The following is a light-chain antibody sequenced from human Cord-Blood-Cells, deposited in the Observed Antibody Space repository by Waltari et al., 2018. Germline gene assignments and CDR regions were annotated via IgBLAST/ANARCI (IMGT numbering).Light chain of an antibody. V-gene: IGLV2-23*01. J-gene: IGLJ3*02. CDR3: CSYAGSSTFWV. CDR1: SSDVGRYNL. Sequence: QSALTQPASVSGSPGQSITISCTGTSSDVGRYNLLSWYQQHPGKAPKLMIYEGSKRPSGVSNRFSGSKSGNTASLTISGLQAEDEADYYCCSYAGSSTFWVFGGGTKLTVL. CDR2: EGS.